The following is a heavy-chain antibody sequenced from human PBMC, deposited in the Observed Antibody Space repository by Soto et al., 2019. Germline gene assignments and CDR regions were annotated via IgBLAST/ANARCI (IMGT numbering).Heavy chain of an antibody. CDR1: GFSFSSYS. CDR3: ARGYTGYCSGGTCYWFDP. J-gene: IGHJ5*02. CDR2: ISSRASHI. V-gene: IGHV3-21*01. Sequence: EVQLVESGGGLVKPGGSLRLSCAASGFSFSSYSMNWVRQAPGKGLEWVSAISSRASHINYADSVQGRFTISSDNATKSLYLQMNSLRAEDTAVYYCARGYTGYCSGGTCYWFDPWGQGTLVTVSS. D-gene: IGHD2-15*01.